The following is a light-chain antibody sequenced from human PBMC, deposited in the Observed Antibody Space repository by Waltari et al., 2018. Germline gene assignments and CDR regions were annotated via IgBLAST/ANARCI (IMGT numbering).Light chain of an antibody. V-gene: IGKV1-6*01. CDR2: ATS. CDR1: QDIRND. CDR3: LQQSNYPWT. Sequence: AVQMTQSPSSLSASVGDRVTITCRTSQDIRNDLGWYQYKSGRAPKLRIFATSTLQSGGPSRCSGSGSGTGFALTISSLQPEDAATDYCLQQSNYPWTFGQGTKVEI. J-gene: IGKJ1*01.